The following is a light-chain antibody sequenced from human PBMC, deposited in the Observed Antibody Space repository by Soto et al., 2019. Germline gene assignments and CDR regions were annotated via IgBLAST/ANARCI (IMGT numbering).Light chain of an antibody. CDR1: TSNIGSNI. CDR2: NNN. V-gene: IGLV1-44*01. CDR3: AAWDDTLNGLV. J-gene: IGLJ3*02. Sequence: QAVVTQPPSASGTPRQRISISCSGRTSNIGSNIVAWYQHLPGTAPKLLIYNNNQRPSGVPDRFFGSKSGSSASLAISGLQPDDESHYYCAAWDDTLNGLVFGGGTKLTVL.